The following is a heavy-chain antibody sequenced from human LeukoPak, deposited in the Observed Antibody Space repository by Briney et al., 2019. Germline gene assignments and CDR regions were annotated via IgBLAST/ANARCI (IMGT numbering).Heavy chain of an antibody. CDR1: GGSINSYY. CDR2: IFDTVRT. D-gene: IGHD6-19*01. CDR3: AREAKYSSGWTSAFDI. J-gene: IGHJ3*02. Sequence: SETLSLTCTVPGGSINSYYWSWIRQPPGRGLEWIGYIFDTVRTNYNPSLKSRVTISVGTSKNQFSLKLSSATAADTAVYYCAREAKYSSGWTSAFDIWGQGTMVTVSS. V-gene: IGHV4-59*01.